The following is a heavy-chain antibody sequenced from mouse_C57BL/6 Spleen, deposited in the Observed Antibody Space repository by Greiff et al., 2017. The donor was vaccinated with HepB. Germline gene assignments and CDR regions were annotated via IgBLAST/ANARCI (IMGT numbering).Heavy chain of an antibody. V-gene: IGHV1-72*01. D-gene: IGHD1-1*01. CDR1: GYTFTSYW. CDR3: ARYNYYGSSYWYFDV. CDR2: IDPNSGGT. J-gene: IGHJ1*03. Sequence: QAQLQQPGAELVKPGASVKLSCKASGYTFTSYWMHWVKQRPGRGLEWIGRIDPNSGGTKYNEKFKSKATLTVDKPSSTAYMQLSSLTSEDSAVYYCARYNYYGSSYWYFDVWGTGTTVTVSS.